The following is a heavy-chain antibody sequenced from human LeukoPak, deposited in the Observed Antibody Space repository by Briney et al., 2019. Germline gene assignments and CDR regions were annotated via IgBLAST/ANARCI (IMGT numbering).Heavy chain of an antibody. D-gene: IGHD3-22*01. CDR1: GFTFNFYG. Sequence: GGSLRLSCVASGFTFNFYGMYWVRQAPGKGLEWVAFISYDGNNKYYGDSVKGRFTVSKDNSKNTVFLQMSSLRVEDTAVFYCAKGAYYYDSSAQYFFDYWGQGTLVTVSS. CDR3: AKGAYYYDSSAQYFFDY. V-gene: IGHV3-30*18. J-gene: IGHJ4*02. CDR2: ISYDGNNK.